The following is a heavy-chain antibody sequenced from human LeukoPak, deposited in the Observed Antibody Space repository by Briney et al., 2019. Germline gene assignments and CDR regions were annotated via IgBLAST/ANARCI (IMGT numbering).Heavy chain of an antibody. CDR3: TTPPVGGYTGNDPFDY. V-gene: IGHV3-73*01. Sequence: GGSLRLSCAASGFTFSSSAMHWVRQASGKGLEWVGQIRDKANSYATEYGASLEGRFTISRDDSKNTVYLQMNSLKSEDTAVYYCTTPPVGGYTGNDPFDYWGQGTLVTVFS. D-gene: IGHD5-12*01. J-gene: IGHJ4*02. CDR1: GFTFSSSA. CDR2: IRDKANSYAT.